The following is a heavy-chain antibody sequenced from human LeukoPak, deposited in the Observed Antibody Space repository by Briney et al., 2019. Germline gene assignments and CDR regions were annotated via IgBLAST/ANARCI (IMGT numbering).Heavy chain of an antibody. D-gene: IGHD3-3*01. CDR1: GSSLTDLN. CDR2: FDPEQNKP. CDR3: ATRSGDFWSGYEN. V-gene: IGHV1-24*01. Sequence: ASVKVSCKVSGSSLTDLNIQWVRQAPGKGLACMGGFDPEQNKPIYAQKFQGRVTMTEDTATDTAYMELTSLRFEDTALYYCATRSGDFWSGYENWGQGTLV. J-gene: IGHJ4*02.